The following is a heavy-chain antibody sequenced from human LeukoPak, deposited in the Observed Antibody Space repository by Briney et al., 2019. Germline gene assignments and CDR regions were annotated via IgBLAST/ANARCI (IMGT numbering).Heavy chain of an antibody. CDR2: ISNSASTI. V-gene: IGHV3-48*02. D-gene: IGHD5-12*01. Sequence: GGSLRLSCAASGFPFSSYSMNWVRQAPGKGLEWVSYISNSASTIYYADSVTGRFTISRDNAKNSLYLQMNSLRDEDTAVYYCARDPVATSRFDYWGQGTLVTVSA. J-gene: IGHJ4*02. CDR1: GFPFSSYS. CDR3: ARDPVATSRFDY.